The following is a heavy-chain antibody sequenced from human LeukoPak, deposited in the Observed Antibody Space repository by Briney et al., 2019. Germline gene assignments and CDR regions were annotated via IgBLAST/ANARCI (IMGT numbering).Heavy chain of an antibody. Sequence: GGSLRLSCAASGFTFSSYAMSWVRQAPGKGLEWVSAISGSGGSTYYADSVKGRFTISRDNAKNSLYLQMNSLRAEDTALYYCAKDINGLSVGATSDIWGQGTMVTVSS. V-gene: IGHV3-23*01. J-gene: IGHJ3*02. CDR1: GFTFSSYA. D-gene: IGHD1-26*01. CDR3: AKDINGLSVGATSDI. CDR2: ISGSGGST.